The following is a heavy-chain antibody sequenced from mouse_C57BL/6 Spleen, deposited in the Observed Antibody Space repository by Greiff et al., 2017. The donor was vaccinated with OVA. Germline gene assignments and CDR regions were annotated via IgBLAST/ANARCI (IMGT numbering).Heavy chain of an antibody. J-gene: IGHJ4*01. CDR3: ARANWGGYYAMDY. Sequence: EVQLQESGGGLVKPGGSLKLSCAASGFTFSSYAMSWVRQTPEKRLEWVATISDGGSYTYYPDNVKGRFTISRDNAKNNLYLQMSHLKSEDTAMYYCARANWGGYYAMDYWGQGTSVTVSS. V-gene: IGHV5-4*01. CDR1: GFTFSSYA. CDR2: ISDGGSYT. D-gene: IGHD4-1*01.